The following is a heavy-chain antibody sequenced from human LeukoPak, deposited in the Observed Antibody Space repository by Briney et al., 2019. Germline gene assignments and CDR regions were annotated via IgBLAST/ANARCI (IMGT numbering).Heavy chain of an antibody. Sequence: GGSLRLSCAASGFTFSSYAMSWVRQAPGKGLEWVSAISGSGGSTYYADSVKGRFTISRDNSKNTQYLQMNSLRAEDTAVYYCAEGFVAGPPHEAGGYMDVWGKGTTVTVSS. CDR2: ISGSGGST. CDR3: AEGFVAGPPHEAGGYMDV. J-gene: IGHJ6*03. D-gene: IGHD6-19*01. CDR1: GFTFSSYA. V-gene: IGHV3-23*01.